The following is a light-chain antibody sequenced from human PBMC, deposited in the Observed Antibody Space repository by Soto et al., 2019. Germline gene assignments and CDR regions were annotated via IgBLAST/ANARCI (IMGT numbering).Light chain of an antibody. CDR3: QQYNQWPLT. V-gene: IGKV3-15*01. CDR1: QSVSSN. CDR2: GAS. J-gene: IGKJ1*01. Sequence: EIVMTQSPGTLSVSPGERATLSCGASQSVSSNLAWYQQKPGQAPRLLIFGASTRATGIPDRFSGSGSGTEFTLTISRLQSEDLAVYHCQQYNQWPLTFGQGTKVDI.